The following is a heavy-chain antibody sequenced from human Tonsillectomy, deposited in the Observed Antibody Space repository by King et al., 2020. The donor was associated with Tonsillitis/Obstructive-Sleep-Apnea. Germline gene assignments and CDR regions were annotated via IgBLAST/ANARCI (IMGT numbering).Heavy chain of an antibody. J-gene: IGHJ4*02. D-gene: IGHD6-6*01. CDR1: GYSFTSYW. V-gene: IGHV5-10-1*01. CDR2: IDPSDSYT. CDR3: ARGDDLSSSSFYYY. Sequence: QLVQSGAEVKKPGESLMISCKGSGYSFTSYWISWVRQMPGKGLEWMGRIDPSDSYTNYSPSFQGHVTISANKSIRTAYLQWSSLKASDTAMYYCARGDDLSSSSFYYYWGQGTLVTVSS.